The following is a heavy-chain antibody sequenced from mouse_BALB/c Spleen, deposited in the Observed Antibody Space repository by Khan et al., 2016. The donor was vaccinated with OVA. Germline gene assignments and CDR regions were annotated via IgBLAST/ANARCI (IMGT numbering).Heavy chain of an antibody. CDR3: ARDLGRSHWYFDV. J-gene: IGHJ1*01. Sequence: QVQLKESGPGLVAPSQSLSITCTVSGFSLTSYGVHWVRQPPGKGLEWLGVIWAGGSTYYNSAPRCRLSINKDNSKSQVFLKMNNLQTDDTAMYCCARDLGRSHWYFDVWGAGTTVTVSS. V-gene: IGHV2-9*02. CDR1: GFSLTSYG. D-gene: IGHD1-1*01. CDR2: IWAGGST.